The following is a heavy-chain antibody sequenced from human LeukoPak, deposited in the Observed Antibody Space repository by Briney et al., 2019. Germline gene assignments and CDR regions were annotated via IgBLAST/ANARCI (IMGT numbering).Heavy chain of an antibody. CDR2: ISWDGGST. V-gene: IGHV3-43*01. CDR1: GFTFDDYT. CDR3: AELGITMIGGV. D-gene: IGHD3-10*02. J-gene: IGHJ6*04. Sequence: QPGGSLRLSCAASGFTFDDYTMHWVRQAPGKGLEWVSLISWDGGSTYYADSVKGRFTISRDNAKNSLYLQMNSLRAEDTAVYYCAELGITMIGGVWGKGTTVIISS.